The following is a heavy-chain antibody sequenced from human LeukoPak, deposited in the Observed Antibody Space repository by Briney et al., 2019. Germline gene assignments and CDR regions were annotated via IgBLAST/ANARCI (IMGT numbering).Heavy chain of an antibody. CDR1: GGSFSGYY. CDR3: ARGLSYYYGSGIKVYYFDY. J-gene: IGHJ4*02. D-gene: IGHD3-10*01. CDR2: INHSGST. V-gene: IGHV4-34*01. Sequence: SETLSLTCAVYGGSFSGYYWSWIRQPPGKGLEWIGEINHSGSTNYNPSLKSRVTISVDTSKNQFSLKLSSVTAADTAVYYCARGLSYYYGSGIKVYYFDYWGQGTLVTVSS.